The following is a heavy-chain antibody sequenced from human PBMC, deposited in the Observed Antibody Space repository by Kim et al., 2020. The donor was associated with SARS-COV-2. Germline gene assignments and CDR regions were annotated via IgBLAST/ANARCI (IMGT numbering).Heavy chain of an antibody. Sequence: ASVKVSCKASGYTFTGYYMHWVRQAPGQGLEWMGWINPNSGGTNYAQKFQGRVTMTRDTSISTAYMELSRLRSDDTAVYYCAKGEGVVVPAASYYYGSGSYNLDYWGQGTLVTVSS. V-gene: IGHV1-2*02. J-gene: IGHJ4*02. CDR3: AKGEGVVVPAASYYYGSGSYNLDY. CDR2: INPNSGGT. CDR1: GYTFTGYY. D-gene: IGHD3-10*01.